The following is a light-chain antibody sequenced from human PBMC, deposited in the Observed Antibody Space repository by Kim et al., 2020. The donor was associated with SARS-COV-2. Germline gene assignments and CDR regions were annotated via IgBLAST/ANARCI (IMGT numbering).Light chain of an antibody. CDR1: QSVSSNY. CDR2: GAS. Sequence: DIVLTQSPGTLSLSPGERATLSCRASQSVSSNYLAWYQQKPGQAPRLLIYGASSRATGIPDRFSGSGSGTDFTLTITRLEPEDFAVYYCQQYSSSPTTFGQGTRVEIK. V-gene: IGKV3-20*01. J-gene: IGKJ1*01. CDR3: QQYSSSPTT.